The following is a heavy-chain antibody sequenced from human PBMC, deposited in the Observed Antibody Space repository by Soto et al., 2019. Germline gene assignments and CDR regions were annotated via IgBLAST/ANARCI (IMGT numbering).Heavy chain of an antibody. Sequence: SETLSLTCTVSGGSISSGDDYWSWIRQPTGKGLEWIGYTHYRGRTYYNPSLKSRITISVDTSKNQFSLKLRSVTAADTAVYYCARIRFLLPNWFDHWGQGTLVTVSS. CDR1: GGSISSGDDY. D-gene: IGHD3-3*01. CDR2: THYRGRT. V-gene: IGHV4-30-4*01. CDR3: ARIRFLLPNWFDH. J-gene: IGHJ5*02.